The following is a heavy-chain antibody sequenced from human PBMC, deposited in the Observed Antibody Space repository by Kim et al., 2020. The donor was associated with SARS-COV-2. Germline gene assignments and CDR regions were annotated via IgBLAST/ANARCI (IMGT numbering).Heavy chain of an antibody. J-gene: IGHJ4*02. V-gene: IGHV3-9*01. CDR1: GFTFDDYA. D-gene: IGHD2-21*02. Sequence: GGSLRLSCAASGFTFDDYAMHWVRQAPGKGLEWVSGISWNSGSIGYADSVKGRFTISRDNAKNSLYLQMNSLRAEDTALYYCAKGVYGGNSHFDYWGQGTLVTVSS. CDR2: ISWNSGSI. CDR3: AKGVYGGNSHFDY.